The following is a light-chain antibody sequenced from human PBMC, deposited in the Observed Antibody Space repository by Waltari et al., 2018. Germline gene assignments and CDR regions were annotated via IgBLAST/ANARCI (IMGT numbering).Light chain of an antibody. V-gene: IGLV2-18*02. CDR3: SSYTSSSTWV. CDR2: EVT. Sequence: SALTQPPSVSGSPGPSVTISCTGTSSDLGSYNRFSWYQQPPGTAPKLMIYEVTNRPSWVPDRFSGSKSGNTASLTISGLQAEDEADYYCSSYTSSSTWVFGGGTKLTVL. J-gene: IGLJ3*02. CDR1: SSDLGSYNR.